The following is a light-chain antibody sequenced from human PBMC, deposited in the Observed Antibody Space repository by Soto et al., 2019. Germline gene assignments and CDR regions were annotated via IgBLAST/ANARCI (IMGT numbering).Light chain of an antibody. V-gene: IGLV1-40*01. CDR1: SSNIGAGYD. J-gene: IGLJ1*01. Sequence: QSVLTQPPSVSGAPGQRVTISCTGSSSNIGAGYDVHWYQQLPGTAPKFLIYGNSNRPSGVPDRFSGAKSGTSASLAIAGLQAEDEAEYYCQSYDSSLSAYVFGTGTKVTVL. CDR3: QSYDSSLSAYV. CDR2: GNS.